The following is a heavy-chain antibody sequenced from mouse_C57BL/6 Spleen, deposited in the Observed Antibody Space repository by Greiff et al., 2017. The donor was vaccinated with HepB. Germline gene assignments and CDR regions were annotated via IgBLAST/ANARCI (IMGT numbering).Heavy chain of an antibody. D-gene: IGHD1-1*01. CDR3: ARYYYGSSFYFDY. CDR2: ISDGGSYT. CDR1: GFTFSSYA. V-gene: IGHV5-4*01. J-gene: IGHJ2*01. Sequence: VQLVESGGGLVKPGGSLKLSCAASGFTFSSYAMSWVRQTPEKRLEWVATISDGGSYTYYPDNVKGRFTISRDNAKNNLYLQMSRLKSEDTAMYYCARYYYGSSFYFDYWGQGTTLTVSS.